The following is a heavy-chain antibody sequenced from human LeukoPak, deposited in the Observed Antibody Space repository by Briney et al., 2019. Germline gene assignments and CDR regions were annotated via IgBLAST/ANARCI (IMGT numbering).Heavy chain of an antibody. CDR3: AREGSSSWYVLDY. D-gene: IGHD6-13*01. CDR1: RFTFCSYA. V-gene: IGHV3-21*01. CDR2: ISSSSSYI. Sequence: PGGSLTLSCAASRFTFCSYAMNWVRQAPGKGMEWVSSISSSSSYIYCADSVKGRFTISRDNAKNSLYLQMNSLRAEDTAVYYCAREGSSSWYVLDYWGQGTLVTVSS. J-gene: IGHJ4*02.